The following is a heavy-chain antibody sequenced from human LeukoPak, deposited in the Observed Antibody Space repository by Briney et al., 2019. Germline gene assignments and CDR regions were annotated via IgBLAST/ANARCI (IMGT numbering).Heavy chain of an antibody. CDR2: IDTDGSDT. Sequence: GGSLRLSCGASGFTFSSYWMHWVRQAPGKGLVWVSHIDTDGSDTTYADSVKGRFTISRDNVKNTLYLQMNSLRPDDTAVYYCARGWWGIDYWGQGTLVTVSS. J-gene: IGHJ4*02. V-gene: IGHV3-74*01. CDR3: ARGWWGIDY. D-gene: IGHD2-8*02. CDR1: GFTFSSYW.